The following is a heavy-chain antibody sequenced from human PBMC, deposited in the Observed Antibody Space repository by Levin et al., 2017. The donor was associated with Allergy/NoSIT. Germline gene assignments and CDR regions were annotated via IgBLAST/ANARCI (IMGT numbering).Heavy chain of an antibody. J-gene: IGHJ4*02. D-gene: IGHD5-18*01. CDR3: ARDSEKRVDTPLVTALDS. CDR2: ITWNSGNI. CDR1: GFRFDHYA. Sequence: SCAASGFRFDHYAMHWVRQGPAKGLEWVSSITWNSGNIVYAASLKGRFTIARDNAKNSLYLQMNGLTTEDTGLYFCARDSEKRVDTPLVTALDSWGQGTLVIVSS. V-gene: IGHV3-9*01.